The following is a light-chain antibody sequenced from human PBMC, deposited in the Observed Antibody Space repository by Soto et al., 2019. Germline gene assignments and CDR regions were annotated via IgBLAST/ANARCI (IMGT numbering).Light chain of an antibody. CDR3: QQYGNSPLYS. Sequence: EIVLTQSPGTLSLSPGERATLSCRASQTVDSAYLAWYQQRPGQAPRLLIYGTSNRATGIPNRFGGSGSGTDFNLTISGLEPEDFAVYYCQQYGNSPLYSFGQGTKVDIK. V-gene: IGKV3-20*01. CDR2: GTS. J-gene: IGKJ2*03. CDR1: QTVDSAY.